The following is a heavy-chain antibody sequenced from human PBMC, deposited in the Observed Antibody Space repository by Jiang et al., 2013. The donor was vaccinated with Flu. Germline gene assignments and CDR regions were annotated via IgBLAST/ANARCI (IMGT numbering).Heavy chain of an antibody. CDR3: ARGPVGSIAVAGGNYYYYGMDV. CDR2: IKDSGST. CDR1: GGSFSGYY. J-gene: IGHJ6*02. Sequence: LLKPSETLSLTCAVYGGSFSGYYWSWIRQPPGKGLEWIGEIKDSGSTNYNPSLKSRVTISVDTSKNQFSLKLSSVTAADTAVYYCARGPVGSIAVAGGNYYYYGMDVWGQGTTVTVSS. V-gene: IGHV4-34*01. D-gene: IGHD6-19*01.